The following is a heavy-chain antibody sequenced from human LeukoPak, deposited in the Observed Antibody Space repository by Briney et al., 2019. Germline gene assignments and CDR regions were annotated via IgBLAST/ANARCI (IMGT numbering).Heavy chain of an antibody. D-gene: IGHD3-22*01. J-gene: IGHJ4*02. V-gene: IGHV3-48*04. Sequence: GGSLRLSCAASGFTFSSYSMNWVRQAPGKGLEWVSYISSSSSTIYYADSVKGRFTISRDNAKNSLYLQMSSLRAEDTAVYYCAKAYYYDSSGYRIYYFDYWGQGTLVTVSS. CDR3: AKAYYYDSSGYRIYYFDY. CDR2: ISSSSSTI. CDR1: GFTFSSYS.